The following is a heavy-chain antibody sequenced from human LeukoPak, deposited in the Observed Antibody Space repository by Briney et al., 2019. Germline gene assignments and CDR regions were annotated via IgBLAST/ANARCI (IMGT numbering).Heavy chain of an antibody. CDR1: GGXFSGYY. Sequence: SETLSLTCAVYGGXFSGYYWSWIRQPPGKGLEWIGEINHSGSTNYNPSLKSRVTISVDTSKNQFSLKLSSVTAADTAVYYCARAWYYYDSSGYYPFDYWGQGTLVTVSS. CDR3: ARAWYYYDSSGYYPFDY. CDR2: INHSGST. D-gene: IGHD3-22*01. J-gene: IGHJ4*02. V-gene: IGHV4-34*01.